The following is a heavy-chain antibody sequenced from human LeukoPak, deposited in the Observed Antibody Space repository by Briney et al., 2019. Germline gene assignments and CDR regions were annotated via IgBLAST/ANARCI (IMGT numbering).Heavy chain of an antibody. D-gene: IGHD5-18*01. CDR2: VSTSNGDT. V-gene: IGHV1-18*01. CDR3: ARVSDTSMVTPGFDS. Sequence: ASVKVSCKTSGYNFNRYTITWVRQAPGQGLEWMGWVSTSNGDTSYADKFQGRVTMTTETVTKTAYMELRRLRSGDTAMYFCARVSDTSMVTPGFDSWRQGTLVTVSS. CDR1: GYNFNRYT. J-gene: IGHJ4*02.